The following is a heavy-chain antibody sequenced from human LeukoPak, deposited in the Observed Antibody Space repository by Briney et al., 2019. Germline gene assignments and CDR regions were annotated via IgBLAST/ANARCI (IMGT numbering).Heavy chain of an antibody. D-gene: IGHD3-10*01. CDR1: GFTFSSYA. Sequence: GGSLRLSCTASGFTFSSYAMSWVRQAPGKGLEWVSAISGSGGSTYYADSVKGRFTISRDNSKNALYLQMNSLRAEDTAVYYCAKGLPGDYYFDYWGQGTLVTVSS. CDR3: AKGLPGDYYFDY. CDR2: ISGSGGST. J-gene: IGHJ4*02. V-gene: IGHV3-23*01.